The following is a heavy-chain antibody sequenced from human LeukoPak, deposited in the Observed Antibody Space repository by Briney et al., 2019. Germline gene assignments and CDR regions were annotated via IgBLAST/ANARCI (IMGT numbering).Heavy chain of an antibody. J-gene: IGHJ3*02. D-gene: IGHD3-10*01. V-gene: IGHV3-48*02. CDR1: GFTFSSYN. CDR2: ISSSPTTT. Sequence: GGSLRLSCAASGFTFSSYNMNWVRQPPGKGLEWVSYISSSPTTTYYADSVKGRFTISRDNAKNSLYPQMNSLRDEDTAVYYCARRGAYGSGTYYNAFDIWGQGTVVTVSS. CDR3: ARRGAYGSGTYYNAFDI.